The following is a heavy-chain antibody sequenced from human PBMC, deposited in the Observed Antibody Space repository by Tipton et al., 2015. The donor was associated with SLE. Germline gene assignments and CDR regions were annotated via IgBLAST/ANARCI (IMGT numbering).Heavy chain of an antibody. V-gene: IGHV3-30*02. CDR3: ARVSVVVVVAAGYYFDY. D-gene: IGHD2-15*01. Sequence: SLRLSCAASGFTFSSYGMHWVRQAPGKGLEWVAFIRYDGSNKYYADSVKGRFTISRDNSKNTLYLQMNSLRAEDTAVDYCARVSVVVVVAAGYYFDYWGQGTLVTVTS. CDR2: IRYDGSNK. J-gene: IGHJ4*02. CDR1: GFTFSSYG.